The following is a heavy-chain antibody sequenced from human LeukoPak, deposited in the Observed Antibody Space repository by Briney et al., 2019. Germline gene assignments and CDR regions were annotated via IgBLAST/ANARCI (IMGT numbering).Heavy chain of an antibody. J-gene: IGHJ6*03. V-gene: IGHV1-18*01. CDR1: GYTFTSYG. CDR2: ISAYNGNT. Sequence: ASVKVSCKASGYTFTSYGISWVRQAPGQGLEWMGWISAYNGNTNYAQKLQGRVTMTTDTSTSTAYMELRSLRSDDTAVYYCARDAVRYSSSWSIYYYYYYMDVWGKGTTVTVSS. D-gene: IGHD6-13*01. CDR3: ARDAVRYSSSWSIYYYYYYMDV.